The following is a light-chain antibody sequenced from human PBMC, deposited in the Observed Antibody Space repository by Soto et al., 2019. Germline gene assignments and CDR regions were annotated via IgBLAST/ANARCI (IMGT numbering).Light chain of an antibody. CDR2: GAS. CDR1: QSVGSSY. J-gene: IGKJ1*01. Sequence: EIVLTHSPGTLSLSPGERAILSCRASQSVGSSYLAWYQQKPGQAPRLLIYGASSRATGIPDRFSGSGSGPDFTLTIRRLEPEDFAVYYCQQYGSSTGTFGQGTKVDIK. CDR3: QQYGSSTGT. V-gene: IGKV3-20*01.